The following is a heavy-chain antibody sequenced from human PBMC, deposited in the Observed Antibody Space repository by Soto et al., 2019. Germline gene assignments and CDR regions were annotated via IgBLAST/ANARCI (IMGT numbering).Heavy chain of an antibody. V-gene: IGHV1-69*02. J-gene: IGHJ4*02. D-gene: IGHD3-10*01. Sequence: QVQLVQSGAEVKSPGASVKVSCKASGDTFTFYSINWVRQAPGLGLEWMGRINPILSMSNYAQRFQGRVKMTADKSTSTAYMELSSLRSEDTAIYYCASSYGSGYRAFDYWGQGALVTVSS. CDR2: INPILSMS. CDR3: ASSYGSGYRAFDY. CDR1: GDTFTFYS.